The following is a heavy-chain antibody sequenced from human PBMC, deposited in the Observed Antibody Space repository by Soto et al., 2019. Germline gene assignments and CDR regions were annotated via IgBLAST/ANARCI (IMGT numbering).Heavy chain of an antibody. V-gene: IGHV3-21*01. CDR2: ISSSSSYI. D-gene: IGHD3-10*01. CDR1: GFTFSSYS. Sequence: GGSLRLSCAASGFTFSSYSMNWVRQAPGEGLEWVSSISSSSSYIYYADSVKGRFTISRDNAKNSLYLQMNSLRAEDTAVYYCARDSGGSGSYYNGVGDGMDVWGQGTTVTVSS. CDR3: ARDSGGSGSYYNGVGDGMDV. J-gene: IGHJ6*02.